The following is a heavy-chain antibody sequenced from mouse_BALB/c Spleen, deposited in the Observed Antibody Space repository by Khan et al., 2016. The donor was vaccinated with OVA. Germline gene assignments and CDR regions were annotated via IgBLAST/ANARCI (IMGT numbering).Heavy chain of an antibody. J-gene: IGHJ3*01. D-gene: IGHD1-1*01. CDR1: GLTFSTYG. V-gene: IGHV5-6*01. CDR3: TRLAYYYDSEGFAY. Sequence: EVQLQESGGDLVKPGGSLKLSCAASGLTFSTYGMSWVRQTPDKRLEWVATVSTGGGYTYYPDSVKGRFTISRDNAKNTLYLQMSGLKSEDTAMFYCTRLAYYYDSEGFAYWGQGTLVTVSA. CDR2: VSTGGGYT.